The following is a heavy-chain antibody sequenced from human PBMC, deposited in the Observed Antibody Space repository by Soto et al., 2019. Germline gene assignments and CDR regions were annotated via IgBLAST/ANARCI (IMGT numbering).Heavy chain of an antibody. V-gene: IGHV2-5*02. Sequence: QITLKESGPTLVKPTQTLTLTCTFSGFSLNTGGLGVGWIRQPPGKALEWLALIYWDYDKRYNPSLKSRLTLTRDTSKNRVVRTMTNTEPVGAGTCYCVHSGCGGDCRQSSSSHFCCGLDVWGPGAGVTVSS. CDR2: IYWDYDK. CDR3: VHSGCGGDCRQSSSSHFCCGLDV. CDR1: GFSLNTGGLG. J-gene: IGHJ6*02. D-gene: IGHD2-21*02.